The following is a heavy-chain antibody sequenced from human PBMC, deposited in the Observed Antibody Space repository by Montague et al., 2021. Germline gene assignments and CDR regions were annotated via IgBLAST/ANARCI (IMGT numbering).Heavy chain of an antibody. D-gene: IGHD6-19*01. V-gene: IGHV4-34*01. CDR2: INHSGSA. J-gene: IGHJ4*02. Sequence: ETLSLTCGLSGGSLSGYYWAWIRQTPGKGLEWIGNINHSGSAKYNPSLKNRVSISVGTSNNQFFLDLTSVTAADTAMYFCARGLFGTVNGQYSGGWYYFDKWGKGTMVTVSS. CDR1: GGSLSGYY. CDR3: ARGLFGTVNGQYSGGWYYFDK.